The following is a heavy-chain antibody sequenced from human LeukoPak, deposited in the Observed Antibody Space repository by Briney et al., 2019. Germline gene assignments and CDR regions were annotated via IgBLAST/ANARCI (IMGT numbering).Heavy chain of an antibody. Sequence: ASVKVSCKASGYTFTSYGISWVRQAPGQGLEWMGWISVYNGNTNYAQKLQGRVTMTTDTSTSTAYMELRSLRSDDTAVYYCARDRRINCSGGSCSDYYYGMDVWGQGTTVTVSS. CDR1: GYTFTSYG. J-gene: IGHJ6*02. CDR2: ISVYNGNT. D-gene: IGHD2-15*01. V-gene: IGHV1-18*01. CDR3: ARDRRINCSGGSCSDYYYGMDV.